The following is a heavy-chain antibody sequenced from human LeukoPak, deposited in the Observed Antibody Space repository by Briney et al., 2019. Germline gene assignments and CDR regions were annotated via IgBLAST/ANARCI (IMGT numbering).Heavy chain of an antibody. D-gene: IGHD3-3*02. CDR2: ILSSGST. Sequence: SETLSLTCAVYGGSFSGYYWNWIRQSPGKGLEWIGYILSSGSTHHNPSLTSRISLSVDTSKNQFSLKLSSVTAADTAVYYCARRVISEFSIDKGNWLDPWGQETLVTVSS. CDR1: GGSFSGYY. CDR3: ARRVISEFSIDKGNWLDP. V-gene: IGHV4-4*09. J-gene: IGHJ5*02.